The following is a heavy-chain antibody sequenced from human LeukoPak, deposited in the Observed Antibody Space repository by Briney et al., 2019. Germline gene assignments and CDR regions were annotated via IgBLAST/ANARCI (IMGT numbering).Heavy chain of an antibody. CDR2: VLNSGGST. CDR1: GFIFSSYA. V-gene: IGHV3-23*01. Sequence: GGSLRLSCAASGFIFSSYAMSWVRQTPRKGLGWVSTVLNSGGSTYYADSGKGRFTISRDNSKNTLFLQMNSLRAEDTAVYYCAKVPPGYCSGGSCYLDYWGQGTLVTVSS. J-gene: IGHJ4*02. D-gene: IGHD2-15*01. CDR3: AKVPPGYCSGGSCYLDY.